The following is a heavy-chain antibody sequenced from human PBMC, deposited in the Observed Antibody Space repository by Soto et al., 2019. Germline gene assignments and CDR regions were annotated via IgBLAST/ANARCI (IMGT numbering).Heavy chain of an antibody. V-gene: IGHV3-33*01. Sequence: GGSLRLSCAASGFTFSSYGMHWFRQAPGKGLEWVAVIWYDGSNKYYADSVKGRFTISRDNSKNTLYLQMNSLRAEDTAVYYCARGHGSGYPYYFDYWGQGTLVTVSS. D-gene: IGHD3-22*01. CDR3: ARGHGSGYPYYFDY. CDR2: IWYDGSNK. CDR1: GFTFSSYG. J-gene: IGHJ4*02.